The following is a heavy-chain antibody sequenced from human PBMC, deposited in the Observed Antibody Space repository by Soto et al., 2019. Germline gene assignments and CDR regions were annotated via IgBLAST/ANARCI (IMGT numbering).Heavy chain of an antibody. CDR3: VRQGSGNRPGLVEV. J-gene: IGHJ6*02. CDR1: SGPSSSHN. D-gene: IGHD1-26*01. Sequence: QVQLQQSGPGLVKPSETLSLTCSVSSGPSSSHNWGWIRQPPGRGLEWIGYVYSTGGTSYNPSLKSRVTISADSSTNHISLTLTSVTAADTAVYYCVRQGSGNRPGLVEVWGQGTTVRVSS. V-gene: IGHV4-59*08. CDR2: VYSTGGT.